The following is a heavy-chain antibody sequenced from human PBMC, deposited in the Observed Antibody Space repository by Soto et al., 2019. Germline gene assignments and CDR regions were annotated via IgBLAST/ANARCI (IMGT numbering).Heavy chain of an antibody. Sequence: PSETLSLTCTVSGGSISSSNYYGGWIRQPPGKGLEWIGSIYYSGSTYYNPSLKSRVTISVDTSKNQFSLKLSSVTAADTAVYYCASHHRGSRDFDYWGQGTMVTV. CDR1: GGSISSSNYY. CDR2: IYYSGST. V-gene: IGHV4-39*01. CDR3: ASHHRGSRDFDY. D-gene: IGHD3-10*01. J-gene: IGHJ4*02.